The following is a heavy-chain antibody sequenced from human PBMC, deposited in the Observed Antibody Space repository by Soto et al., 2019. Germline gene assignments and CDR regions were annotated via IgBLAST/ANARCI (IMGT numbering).Heavy chain of an antibody. D-gene: IGHD1-26*01. CDR2: IYYSGST. CDR1: GGSISSSSYY. V-gene: IGHV4-39*01. J-gene: IGHJ4*02. CDR3: ARMDVGWLPIFDY. Sequence: QLQLQESGPGLVKPSETLSLTCTVSGGSISSSSYYWGWIRQPPGKGLEWIGSIYYSGSTYYNPSLKSRVTISVDTSKNQFSLKLSSVTAADTAVYYCARMDVGWLPIFDYWGQGTLVTVSS.